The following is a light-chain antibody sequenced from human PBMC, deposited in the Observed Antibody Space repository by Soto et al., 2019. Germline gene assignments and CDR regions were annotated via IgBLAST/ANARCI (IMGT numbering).Light chain of an antibody. V-gene: IGKV1-9*01. CDR2: GAT. CDR1: QGISNY. CDR3: QQLKSYVT. J-gene: IGKJ5*01. Sequence: IQLTQSPSSLSASMGDRVTITCRASQGISNYLAWYQQKPGKTPRLLIYGATTLQSGVPSRFSGSGSGTDFALTISSLQPEDFATYYCQQLKSYVTFGQGTRLEIK.